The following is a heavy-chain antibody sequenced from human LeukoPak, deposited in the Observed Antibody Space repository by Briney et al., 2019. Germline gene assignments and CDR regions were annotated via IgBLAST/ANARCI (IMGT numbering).Heavy chain of an antibody. CDR3: ARGPQTPHSYHFLMDV. CDR2: IYISETTTT. Sequence: PSETLSLTCTVSGGSISSEWWSWIRQPAGAGLQWIGRIYISETTTTNYNPSLKTRVTVSADTSKNQLSLKLYSVTAADTAVYYCARGPQTPHSYHFLMDVWGRGTTVTVSS. J-gene: IGHJ6*03. V-gene: IGHV4-4*07. CDR1: GGSISSEW.